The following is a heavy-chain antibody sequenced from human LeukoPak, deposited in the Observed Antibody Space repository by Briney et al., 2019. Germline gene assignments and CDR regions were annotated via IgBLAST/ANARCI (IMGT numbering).Heavy chain of an antibody. CDR2: MNPNSGNT. Sequence: ASVKVSCKASGYTFTSYDINWVRQATGQGLEWMGWMNPNSGNTGYAQKFQGRVTMTRNTSISTAYMELSSLRSEDTAVYYCARGQGYYDSSLLGSVYWGQGTLVTVSS. V-gene: IGHV1-8*01. CDR3: ARGQGYYDSSLLGSVY. D-gene: IGHD3-22*01. CDR1: GYTFTSYD. J-gene: IGHJ4*02.